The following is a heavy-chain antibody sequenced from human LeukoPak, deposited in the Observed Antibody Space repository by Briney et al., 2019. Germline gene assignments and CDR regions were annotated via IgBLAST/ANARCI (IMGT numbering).Heavy chain of an antibody. CDR1: GVTFSTYD. CDR3: AATVRHYSDSGGQLHH. Sequence: GGSLRLSCAASGVTFSTYDMHWVRQAPGKGLEWVAVISYDGSDKFYADSVKGRFTISRDNSRNTLFLQMNSLRAEDTAVYFCAATVRHYSDSGGQLHHWGQGTLVTVSS. D-gene: IGHD3-22*01. V-gene: IGHV3-30*01. J-gene: IGHJ1*01. CDR2: ISYDGSDK.